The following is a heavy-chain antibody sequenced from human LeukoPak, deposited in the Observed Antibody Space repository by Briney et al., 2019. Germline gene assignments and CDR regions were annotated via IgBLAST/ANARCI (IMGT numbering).Heavy chain of an antibody. D-gene: IGHD5-24*01. CDR3: ARGEMVQVY. J-gene: IGHJ4*02. V-gene: IGHV3-74*01. Sequence: GGSPRLSCVASGFTFSSYWMHWVRQAPGKGLVWVSRINTDGSTTSYADSVKGRFTISRDNAKNTLYLQMNSLRADDTAVYYCARGEMVQVYWGQGTLVTVSS. CDR2: INTDGSTT. CDR1: GFTFSSYW.